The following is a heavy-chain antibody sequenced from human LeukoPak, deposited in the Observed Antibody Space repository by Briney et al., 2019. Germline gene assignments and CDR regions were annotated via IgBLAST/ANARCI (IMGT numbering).Heavy chain of an antibody. CDR2: IHHSGRT. Sequence: SETLSLTCAVYGGSFSGYYWSWLRQPPGKGLEWVGDIHHSGRTNYSPSLKSRVTISVDTSKNQFSLELTSGSAADTAVYCCTRGRSVELQLDHLELDYSGEGTLVTVSS. J-gene: IGHJ4*02. CDR3: TRGRSVELQLDHLELDY. D-gene: IGHD6-13*01. V-gene: IGHV4-34*01. CDR1: GGSFSGYY.